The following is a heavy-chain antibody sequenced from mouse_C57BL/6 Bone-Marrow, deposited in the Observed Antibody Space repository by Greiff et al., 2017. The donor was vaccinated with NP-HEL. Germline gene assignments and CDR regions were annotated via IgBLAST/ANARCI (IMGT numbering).Heavy chain of an antibody. CDR2: INPSSGYT. D-gene: IGHD6-1*01. Sequence: QVQLQQSGAELAKPGASVKLSCKASGYTFTSYWMHWVKQRPGQGLEWIGYINPSSGYTKYNQKFKDKATLTADKSSSTAYMQLSSLTNEDAAVYYCARCRASPGSRGMDYWGQGTSVTVSS. J-gene: IGHJ4*01. CDR1: GYTFTSYW. CDR3: ARCRASPGSRGMDY. V-gene: IGHV1-7*01.